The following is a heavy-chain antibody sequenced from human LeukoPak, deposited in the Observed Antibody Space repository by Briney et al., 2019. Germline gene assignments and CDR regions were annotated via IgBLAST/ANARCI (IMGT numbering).Heavy chain of an antibody. CDR1: GGSLSGYY. V-gene: IGHV4-34*01. D-gene: IGHD2-15*01. CDR2: INHSGST. Sequence: PSETLSLTCAVYGGSLSGYYWSWIRQPPGEGLEWIGEINHSGSTDYNPSHKSRVTISVDTSKNQFSLKLNSVTAADTAVFYCARGCCREYGMDVWGQGTTVTVSS. CDR3: ARGCCREYGMDV. J-gene: IGHJ6*02.